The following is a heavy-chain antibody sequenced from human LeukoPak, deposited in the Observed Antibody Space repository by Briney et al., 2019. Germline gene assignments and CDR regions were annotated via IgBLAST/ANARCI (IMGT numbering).Heavy chain of an antibody. CDR3: ARGISAVAQDTSNWFDP. V-gene: IGHV1-2*02. Sequence: ASVKVSCKASGYTFTGYYMHWVRQAPGQGLEWMGWINPNSGGTNYAQKFQGRVTMTRDTSISTAYMELSRLRSDDTAVYYCARGISAVAQDTSNWFDPWGQGTLVTVSS. D-gene: IGHD6-19*01. CDR2: INPNSGGT. CDR1: GYTFTGYY. J-gene: IGHJ5*02.